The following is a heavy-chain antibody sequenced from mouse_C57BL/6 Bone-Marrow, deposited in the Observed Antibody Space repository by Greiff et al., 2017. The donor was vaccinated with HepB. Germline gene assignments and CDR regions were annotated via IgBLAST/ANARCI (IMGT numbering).Heavy chain of an antibody. CDR1: GFNIKDDY. J-gene: IGHJ2*01. D-gene: IGHD1-1*01. V-gene: IGHV14-4*01. Sequence: VQLQQSGAELVRPGASVKLSCTASGFNIKDDYMHWVKQRPEQGLEWIGWIDPENGDTEYPSKFQGKATITADTSSNTAYLQLSSLTSEDTAVYYCTTYYGSSFDYWGQGTTLTVSS. CDR2: IDPENGDT. CDR3: TTYYGSSFDY.